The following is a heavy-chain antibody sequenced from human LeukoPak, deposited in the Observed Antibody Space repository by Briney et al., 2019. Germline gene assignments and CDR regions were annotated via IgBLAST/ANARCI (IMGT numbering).Heavy chain of an antibody. Sequence: GGSLRLSCAASGFSFSTYAMHWVRQAPGKGLEWVANIKQDGSEKNYVDSVKGRFTISRDNAKNSMSLQMNSLRAEDTAVYYCTREGILAGVDYWGQGTLVTVSS. CDR3: TREGILAGVDY. V-gene: IGHV3-7*01. J-gene: IGHJ4*02. CDR2: IKQDGSEK. D-gene: IGHD6-13*01. CDR1: GFSFSTYA.